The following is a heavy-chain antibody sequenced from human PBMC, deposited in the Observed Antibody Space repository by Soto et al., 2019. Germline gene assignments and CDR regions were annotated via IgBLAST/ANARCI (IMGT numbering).Heavy chain of an antibody. V-gene: IGHV4-4*02. J-gene: IGHJ4*02. D-gene: IGHD1-26*01. Sequence: QVQLRESGPGQVKPSGTLSLTCAVSGGSISSSNWWSWVRQSPGKGLEYIGEIYHGGSSDYNPSLESRVSMSVDKSKNQFSLRLESLIAADTAVYYCASHSGSYVNNWGQGILVTVSS. CDR1: GGSISSSNW. CDR2: IYHGGSS. CDR3: ASHSGSYVNN.